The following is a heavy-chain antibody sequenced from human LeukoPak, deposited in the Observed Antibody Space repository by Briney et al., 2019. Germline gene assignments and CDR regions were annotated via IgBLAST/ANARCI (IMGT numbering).Heavy chain of an antibody. D-gene: IGHD6-19*01. CDR3: AKDQSGWRLVDAFDI. V-gene: IGHV3-30-3*01. CDR1: GFTFSSYA. CDR2: ISYDGSNK. J-gene: IGHJ3*02. Sequence: PGRSLRLSCAASGFTFSSYAMHWVRQAPGKGLEWVAVISYDGSNKYYADSVKGRFTISRDNSKNTLYLQMSSLRAEDTAVYYCAKDQSGWRLVDAFDIWGQGTMVTVSS.